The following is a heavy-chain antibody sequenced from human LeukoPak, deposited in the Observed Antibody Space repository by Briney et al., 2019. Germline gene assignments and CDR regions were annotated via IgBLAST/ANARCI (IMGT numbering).Heavy chain of an antibody. V-gene: IGHV4-39*07. J-gene: IGHJ4*02. Sequence: SETLSLTCTVSGGSISSSSYYWGWIRQPPGKGLEWIESIYHSGSTYYNPSLKSRVTISVDTSKNQFSLKLSSVTAADTAVYYCARGVARSSKFHFSYYFDYWGQGTLVTVSS. CDR3: ARGVARSSKFHFSYYFDY. D-gene: IGHD6-6*01. CDR1: GGSISSSSYY. CDR2: IYHSGST.